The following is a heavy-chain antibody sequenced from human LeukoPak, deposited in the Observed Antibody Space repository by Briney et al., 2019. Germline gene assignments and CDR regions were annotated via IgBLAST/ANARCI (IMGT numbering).Heavy chain of an antibody. J-gene: IGHJ4*02. D-gene: IGHD6-19*01. CDR2: IYYSGST. CDR3: ASYSGHIDY. Sequence: SETLSLTCTVFGGSISSYYWSWIRQPPGKGLEWIGYIYYSGSTNYNPSLKSRVTISVDTSKNQFSLKLSSVTAADAAVYYCASYSGHIDYWGQGTLVTVSS. V-gene: IGHV4-59*01. CDR1: GGSISSYY.